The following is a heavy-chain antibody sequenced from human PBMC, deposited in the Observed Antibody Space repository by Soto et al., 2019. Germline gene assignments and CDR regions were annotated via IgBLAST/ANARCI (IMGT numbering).Heavy chain of an antibody. CDR1: GSSISSSY. CDR3: ARAPGDAFDI. Sequence: SDTLSLTCTFCGSSISSSYWSWIRPPPGKGLEWIGYIYYSGSTNYNPSLKSRVTISVDTSKNQFSLKLSSVTAADTAVYYCARAPGDAFDIWGQGTMVT. V-gene: IGHV4-59*01. CDR2: IYYSGST. D-gene: IGHD3-10*01. J-gene: IGHJ3*02.